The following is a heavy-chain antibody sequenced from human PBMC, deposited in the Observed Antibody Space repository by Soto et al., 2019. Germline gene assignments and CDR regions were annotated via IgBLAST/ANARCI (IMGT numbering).Heavy chain of an antibody. CDR2: ISSSSSTI. D-gene: IGHD2-15*01. J-gene: IGHJ5*02. CDR3: ARDSCSGGSCYFWFDP. Sequence: PVGSLRLSCAASGFTFSSYSMNWVRQAPGKGLEWVSYISSSSSTIYYADSVKGRFTISRDNAKNSLYLQMTSLRDEDTAVYYCARDSCSGGSCYFWFDPWGQGTLVTVSS. CDR1: GFTFSSYS. V-gene: IGHV3-48*02.